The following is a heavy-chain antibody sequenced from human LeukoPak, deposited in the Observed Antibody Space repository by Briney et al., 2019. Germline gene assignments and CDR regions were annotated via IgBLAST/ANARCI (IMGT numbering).Heavy chain of an antibody. V-gene: IGHV4-61*02. CDR3: ARLYTIFGVVTKAYFDY. CDR1: GGSISSGSYY. CDR2: IYTSGST. Sequence: PSQTLSLTCTVSGGSISSGSYYWSWIRQPAGKGLEWIGRIYTSGSTNYNPSLKSRVTISVDTSKNQFSLKLSSVTAADTAVYYCARLYTIFGVVTKAYFDYWGQGTLVTVSS. J-gene: IGHJ4*02. D-gene: IGHD3-3*01.